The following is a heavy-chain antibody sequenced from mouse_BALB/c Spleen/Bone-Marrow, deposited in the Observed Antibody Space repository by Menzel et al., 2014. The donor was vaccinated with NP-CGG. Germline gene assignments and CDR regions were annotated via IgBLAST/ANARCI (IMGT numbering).Heavy chain of an antibody. CDR3: ARSHYPYYFDY. Sequence: VNVVESGPGLVAPSQSLSITCTVSGFSLTSYGVHWVRQPPGKGLEWLGVIWADGSTNYNSALMSRLSISKDISKSQVFLKMNSLQTDDTAMYYCARSHYPYYFDYWGQSTTLTVSS. D-gene: IGHD1-2*01. J-gene: IGHJ2*01. CDR1: GFSLTSYG. V-gene: IGHV2-9*02. CDR2: IWADGST.